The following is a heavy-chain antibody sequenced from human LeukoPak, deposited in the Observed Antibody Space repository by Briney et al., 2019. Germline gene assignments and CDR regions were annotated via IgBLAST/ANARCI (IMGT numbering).Heavy chain of an antibody. J-gene: IGHJ4*02. D-gene: IGHD5-12*01. V-gene: IGHV3-74*01. CDR2: INGDGSGT. Sequence: GGSLRLSCAASGFTFSSYWMHWVRQAPGKGLVWVSRINGDGSGTNYADSVKGRFTISRDNSKNTLFLQMNSLRAEDTAVYYCAKDREGLSSGYDLEYFDYWGQGTLVTVSS. CDR3: AKDREGLSSGYDLEYFDY. CDR1: GFTFSSYW.